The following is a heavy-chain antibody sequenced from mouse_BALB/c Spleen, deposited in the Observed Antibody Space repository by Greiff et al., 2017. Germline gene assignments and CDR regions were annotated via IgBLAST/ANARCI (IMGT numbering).Heavy chain of an antibody. Sequence: VQLQQSGAELVKPGASVKLSCKASGYTFTEYIIHWVKQRSGQGLEWIGWFYPGSGSIKYNEKFKDKATLTADKSSSTVYMELSRLTSEDSAVYFCARHEIGLYDYDGYWYFDVWGAGTTVTVSS. D-gene: IGHD2-4*01. CDR2: FYPGSGSI. J-gene: IGHJ1*01. CDR1: GYTFTEYI. V-gene: IGHV1-62-2*01. CDR3: ARHEIGLYDYDGYWYFDV.